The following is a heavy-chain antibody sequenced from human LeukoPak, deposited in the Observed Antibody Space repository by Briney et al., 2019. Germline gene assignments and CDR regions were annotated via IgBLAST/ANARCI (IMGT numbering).Heavy chain of an antibody. CDR3: ARGLMGYSSSRGAFDI. CDR1: GFTVSSNY. V-gene: IGHV3-53*04. Sequence: GGSLRLSCAASGFTVSSNYMSWVRQAPGKGLEWVSVIYSGGSTYYADSVKGRFTISRHNSKNTLYLQMNSLRAEDTAVYYCARGLMGYSSSRGAFDIWGQGTMVTVSS. D-gene: IGHD6-6*01. CDR2: IYSGGST. J-gene: IGHJ3*02.